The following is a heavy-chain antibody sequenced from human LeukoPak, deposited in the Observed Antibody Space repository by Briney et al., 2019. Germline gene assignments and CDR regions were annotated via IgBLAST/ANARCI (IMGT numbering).Heavy chain of an antibody. CDR1: GGPISGYY. CDR3: ASYSGGYYNNYYYGMDV. CDR2: IYYSGST. J-gene: IGHJ6*02. D-gene: IGHD3-22*01. Sequence: SETLSLTCTVSGGPISGYYWGWIRQPPGKGLEWIGSIYYSGSTYYNPSLKSRVTISVDTSKNQFFLKLSSVTAADTAVYYCASYSGGYYNNYYYGMDVWGQGTTVTVSS. V-gene: IGHV4-39*07.